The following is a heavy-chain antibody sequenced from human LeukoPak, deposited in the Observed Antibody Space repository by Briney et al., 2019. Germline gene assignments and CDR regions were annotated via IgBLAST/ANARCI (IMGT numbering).Heavy chain of an antibody. CDR1: GGSISSYY. V-gene: IGHV4-59*01. CDR2: IYYSGST. Sequence: SETLSLTCTVSGGSISSYYWSWIRQPPGKGLEWIGYIYYSGSTNYNPSLKSRVIISVDTSKNQFSLKLSSVTAADTAVYYCARGPAGGPYFDYWGQGTLVTVSS. CDR3: ARGPAGGPYFDY. D-gene: IGHD1-26*01. J-gene: IGHJ4*02.